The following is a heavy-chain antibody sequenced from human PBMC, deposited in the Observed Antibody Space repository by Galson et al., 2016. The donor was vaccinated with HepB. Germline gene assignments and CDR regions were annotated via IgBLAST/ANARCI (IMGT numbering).Heavy chain of an antibody. CDR1: GFTFSDYY. V-gene: IGHV3-11*06. CDR3: AVAWGGVATWDYFEY. Sequence: SLRLSCAASGFTFSDYYMSWIRQAPGKGLEWVSYISSSTTYTNYADSVKGRFTISRGNAKDTLYLQMNSLRAEDTAVYYCAVAWGGVATWDYFEYWGQGTLVTVSS. J-gene: IGHJ4*02. D-gene: IGHD3-3*01. CDR2: ISSSTTYT.